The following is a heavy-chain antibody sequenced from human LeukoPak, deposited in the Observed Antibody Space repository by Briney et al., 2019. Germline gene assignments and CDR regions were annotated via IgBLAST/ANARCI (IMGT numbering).Heavy chain of an antibody. CDR1: GGSISSYY. CDR2: IYYSGST. V-gene: IGHV4-59*01. J-gene: IGHJ1*01. D-gene: IGHD1-26*01. CDR3: ARMYIKWGRYLQH. Sequence: SETLSLTCTVSGGSISSYYWSWIRQPPGKGLEWIGYIYYSGSTNYNPSLKSRVTISVDTSKNQFSLKLSSVTAADTAVYYCARMYIKWGRYLQHWGQGTLVTVSS.